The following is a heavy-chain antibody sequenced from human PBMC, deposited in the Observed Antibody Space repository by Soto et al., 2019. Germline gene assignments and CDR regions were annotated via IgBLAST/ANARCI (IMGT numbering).Heavy chain of an antibody. CDR2: SRNEAHSYIT. Sequence: EVQLVESGGGLVRPGGSLRLSCAASGFTFSDHYMDWVRQAPGKGLEWVGRSRNEAHSYITEYAVSVQGRFTISRDDSKNSLYLQINSLKSEDTAVYYCARWTRGACDYWGQGTLVTVSS. V-gene: IGHV3-72*01. J-gene: IGHJ4*02. CDR3: ARWTRGACDY. CDR1: GFTFSDHY. D-gene: IGHD3-10*01.